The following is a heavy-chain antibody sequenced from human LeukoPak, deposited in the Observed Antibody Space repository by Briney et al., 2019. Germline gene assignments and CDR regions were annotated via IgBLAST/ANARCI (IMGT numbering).Heavy chain of an antibody. Sequence: ASETLSLTCAVSGGSISSGGYSWSWIRQPPGKGLEWIGYIYHSGSTYYNPSLKSRVTISVDRSKNQFSLKLSSVTAADTAVYYCARLDCSGGSCYLDYWGQGTLVTVSS. V-gene: IGHV4-30-2*01. J-gene: IGHJ4*02. CDR2: IYHSGST. CDR1: GGSISSGGYS. CDR3: ARLDCSGGSCYLDY. D-gene: IGHD2-15*01.